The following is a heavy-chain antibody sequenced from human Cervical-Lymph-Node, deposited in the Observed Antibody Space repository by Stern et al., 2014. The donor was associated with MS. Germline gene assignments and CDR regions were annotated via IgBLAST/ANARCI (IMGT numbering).Heavy chain of an antibody. J-gene: IGHJ4*02. CDR3: ASHGSSSASLDY. D-gene: IGHD6-6*01. CDR2: MNPNSGNT. Sequence: QVQLVESGAEVKKPGASVKVSCKASGYTFTSYDINWVRQATGQGLEWMGWMNPNSGNTGYAQKFQGRVTMTRNTSISTAYMELSSLRSEDTAVYYCASHGSSSASLDYWGQGTLVTVSS. CDR1: GYTFTSYD. V-gene: IGHV1-8*01.